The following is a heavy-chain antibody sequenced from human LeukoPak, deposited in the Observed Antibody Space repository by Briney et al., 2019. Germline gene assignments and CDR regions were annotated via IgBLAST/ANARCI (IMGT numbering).Heavy chain of an antibody. V-gene: IGHV1-69*13. Sequence: ASVKVSRKASGGTFSSYAISWVRQAPGQGLEWMGGIIPIFGTANYAQKFQGRVTITADESTSTAYMELSSLRSEDTAVYYCARDWRNFGRPDAFDIWGQGTMVTVSS. CDR1: GGTFSSYA. J-gene: IGHJ3*02. D-gene: IGHD3-10*01. CDR2: IIPIFGTA. CDR3: ARDWRNFGRPDAFDI.